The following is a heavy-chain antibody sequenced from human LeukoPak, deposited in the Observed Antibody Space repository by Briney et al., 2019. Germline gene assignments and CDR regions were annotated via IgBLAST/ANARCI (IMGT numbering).Heavy chain of an antibody. D-gene: IGHD3-10*01. CDR2: IRYDGSKK. CDR3: ARYSEGSGSGSYYD. CDR1: GFTFSSYG. Sequence: GGSLSLSCAASGFTFSSYGMHWVRQAPGKGLEWVAVIRYDGSKKYYADSVKGRFTISRDNSKNTLYLEMNSLRAEDTAVYYCARYSEGSGSGSYYDWGQGTLVTVSS. J-gene: IGHJ4*02. V-gene: IGHV3-33*01.